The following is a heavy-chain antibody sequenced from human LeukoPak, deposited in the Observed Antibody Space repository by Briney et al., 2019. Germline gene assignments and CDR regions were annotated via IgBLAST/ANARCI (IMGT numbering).Heavy chain of an antibody. CDR1: EFTFSDYT. CDR2: ISSNGGST. J-gene: IGHJ4*02. D-gene: IGHD3-22*01. CDR3: VRVTYDSSAYYYDY. V-gene: IGHV3-64D*09. Sequence: GGSLRLSCSASEFTFSDYTMHWVRQAPGKGLQYVSAISSNGGSTYYADSLKARFTISRDNSKNTLYLEMSSLRVDDTAVYYCVRVTYDSSAYYYDYWGQGTLVTVSS.